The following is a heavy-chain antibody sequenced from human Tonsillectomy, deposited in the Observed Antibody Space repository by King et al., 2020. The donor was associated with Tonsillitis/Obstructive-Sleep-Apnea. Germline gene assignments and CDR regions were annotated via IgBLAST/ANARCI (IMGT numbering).Heavy chain of an antibody. J-gene: IGHJ4*02. V-gene: IGHV3-11*06. Sequence: MQLVQSGGGLVKPGGSLRLSCAASGFSFSDYYMSWIRQAPGKGLEWVSYISSSSSYTNYADSVKGRFTISRDNGKNSLYLQMNSLRAEDTAVYYCARELWIVGTTDYWGQGTLVTVSS. CDR2: ISSSSSYT. D-gene: IGHD1-26*01. CDR1: GFSFSDYY. CDR3: ARELWIVGTTDY.